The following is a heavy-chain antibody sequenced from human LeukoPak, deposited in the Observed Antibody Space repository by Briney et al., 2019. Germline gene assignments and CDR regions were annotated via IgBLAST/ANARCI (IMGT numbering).Heavy chain of an antibody. J-gene: IGHJ4*02. CDR2: IYPGDSDI. Sequence: GESLKISCKGSGYSFTSYWIGWVRQMPGKGLEWMGIIYPGDSDIRYSPSFQGQVSISADKSVSTAYLQWSSLKASDTAMYYCAREPDSSGYSFDYWGQGTLVTVSS. V-gene: IGHV5-51*01. D-gene: IGHD3-22*01. CDR1: GYSFTSYW. CDR3: AREPDSSGYSFDY.